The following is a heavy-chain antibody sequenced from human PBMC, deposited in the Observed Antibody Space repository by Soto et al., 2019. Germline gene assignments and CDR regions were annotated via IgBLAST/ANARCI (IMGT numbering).Heavy chain of an antibody. CDR1: GFTFDDYA. Sequence: EVQLVESGGGLVQPGRSLRLSCAASGFTFDDYAMHWVRQAPGKGLEWVSGISWNSGSIGYADSVKGRFTISRDNAKNSLYLQMNSLRAEDTALYYCPKGAGGRIAEALDYWGQGTLVTVSS. CDR2: ISWNSGSI. CDR3: PKGAGGRIAEALDY. D-gene: IGHD6-13*01. J-gene: IGHJ4*02. V-gene: IGHV3-9*01.